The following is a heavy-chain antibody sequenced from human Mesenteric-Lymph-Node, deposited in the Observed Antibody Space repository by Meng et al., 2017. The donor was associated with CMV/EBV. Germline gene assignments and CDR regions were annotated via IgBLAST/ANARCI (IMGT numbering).Heavy chain of an antibody. D-gene: IGHD2-2*02. J-gene: IGHJ4*02. Sequence: FSGYYWSWSRQPPGKGLEWIGEINHSGSTNYNPSLKSRVTISVDTSKNQFSLKLSSVTAADTAVYYCARGAVGYCSSTSCYTDYFDYWGQGTLVTVSS. CDR2: INHSGST. CDR3: ARGAVGYCSSTSCYTDYFDY. V-gene: IGHV4-34*01. CDR1: FSGYY.